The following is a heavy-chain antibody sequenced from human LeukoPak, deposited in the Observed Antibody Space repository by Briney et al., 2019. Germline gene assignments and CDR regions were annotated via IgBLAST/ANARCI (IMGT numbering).Heavy chain of an antibody. CDR1: GFTFSSYG. CDR2: IRYDGSNK. J-gene: IGHJ4*02. V-gene: IGHV3-30*02. CDR3: AKDEEVATINSFDY. Sequence: GGSLRLSCAASGFTFSSYGMHWVRQAPGKGLEWEAFIRYDGSNKYYADSVKGRFTISRDNSKNTLYLQMNSLRAEDTAVYYCAKDEEVATINSFDYWGQGTLVTVSS. D-gene: IGHD5-12*01.